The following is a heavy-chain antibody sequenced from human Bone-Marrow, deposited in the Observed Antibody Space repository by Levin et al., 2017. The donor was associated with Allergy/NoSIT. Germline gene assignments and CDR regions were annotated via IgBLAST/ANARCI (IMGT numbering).Heavy chain of an antibody. Sequence: PGGSLRLSCTVSGGSISSSSYHWAWIRQPPGTGLEWIGSIYYSGTTYYNPSLKSRVTISVDTSKNQFSLKLSSVTAADTAVYYCVRESSSSSHYWGQGTLVTVSS. J-gene: IGHJ4*02. CDR2: IYYSGTT. V-gene: IGHV4-39*07. D-gene: IGHD6-6*01. CDR1: GGSISSSSYH. CDR3: VRESSSSSHY.